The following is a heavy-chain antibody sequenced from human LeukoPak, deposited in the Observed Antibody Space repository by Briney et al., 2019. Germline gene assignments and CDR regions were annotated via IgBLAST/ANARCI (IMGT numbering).Heavy chain of an antibody. J-gene: IGHJ5*02. CDR2: IDPSDSYT. Sequence: GESLQISCKGSGYSFTSYWISWVRQMPGKGLEWMGTIDPSDSYTNDRPSFQGQITISADKSISTAYLQWSSLEASDTAMYYCARHGTGRRNWFDPWGQGTLVTVSS. CDR3: ARHGTGRRNWFDP. V-gene: IGHV5-10-1*04. D-gene: IGHD1-26*01. CDR1: GYSFTSYW.